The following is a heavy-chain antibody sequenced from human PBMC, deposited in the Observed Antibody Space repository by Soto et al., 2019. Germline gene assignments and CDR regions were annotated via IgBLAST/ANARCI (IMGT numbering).Heavy chain of an antibody. J-gene: IGHJ4*02. V-gene: IGHV3-7*01. CDR1: GFTFNTFW. CDR3: AGGTGWLIDY. D-gene: IGHD6-19*01. Sequence: EVHLVESGGGLVQPGGSLRLSCAASGFTFNTFWMNWVRQTPGKGLEWVANIKQDGSEKFYVDSVRGRFTISRDNAENSLDLQMNSLRDEDTAVYYCAGGTGWLIDYWGQGTLVTVSA. CDR2: IKQDGSEK.